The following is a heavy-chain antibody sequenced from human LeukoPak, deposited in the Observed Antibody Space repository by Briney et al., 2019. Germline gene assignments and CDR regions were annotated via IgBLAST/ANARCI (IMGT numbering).Heavy chain of an antibody. CDR1: GVSISSGGYY. CDR2: IYYSGST. Sequence: SETLSLTCTVSGVSISSGGYYWSWIRQHPGKGLEWIGYIYYSGSTYYNPSLKSRVTISVDTSKNQFSLKLSSVTAADTAVYYCARHRGGSSYTPIDYWGQGTLVTVSS. J-gene: IGHJ4*02. V-gene: IGHV4-31*03. D-gene: IGHD6-13*01. CDR3: ARHRGGSSYTPIDY.